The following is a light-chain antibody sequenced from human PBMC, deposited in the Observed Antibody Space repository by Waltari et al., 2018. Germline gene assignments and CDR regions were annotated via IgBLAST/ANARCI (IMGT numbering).Light chain of an antibody. V-gene: IGKV3D-11*01. CDR1: QGVSGY. CDR2: DTS. CDR3: QQRSTWPWT. Sequence: ARQGVSGYLAVYQKRPGQVPRVRIYDTSNRTTGIPARFSGSGPGPDFTLTISSLEPEDFAVYYCQQRSTWPWTFGQGTKVEIK. J-gene: IGKJ1*01.